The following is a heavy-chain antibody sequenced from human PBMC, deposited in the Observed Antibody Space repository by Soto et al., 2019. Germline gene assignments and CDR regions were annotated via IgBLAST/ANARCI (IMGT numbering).Heavy chain of an antibody. Sequence: ASVKVSCKASGYTFTSYAMHWVRQAPGQRLEWMGWINAGNGNTKYSQKFQGRVTITRDTSASTAYMELSSLRSEDTAVYYCATKGEGYSSGSDAFDIWGQGTMVTVS. D-gene: IGHD6-19*01. CDR2: INAGNGNT. CDR3: ATKGEGYSSGSDAFDI. J-gene: IGHJ3*02. V-gene: IGHV1-3*01. CDR1: GYTFTSYA.